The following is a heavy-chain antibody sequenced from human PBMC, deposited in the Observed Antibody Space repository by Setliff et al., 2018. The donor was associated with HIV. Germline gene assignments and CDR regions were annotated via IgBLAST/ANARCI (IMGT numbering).Heavy chain of an antibody. D-gene: IGHD3-3*01. J-gene: IGHJ3*02. CDR3: ARDRVRITIFGANDASEI. CDR1: GYTFTSYY. V-gene: IGHV1-46*01. Sequence: GASVKVSCKASGYTFTSYYMNWVRQATGQGLEWMGIINPSGGSSTYAQKFQGRVAMTRDTSTSTVYMELSSLRSEDTAVYYCARDRVRITIFGANDASEIWGQGTMVTVSS. CDR2: INPSGGSS.